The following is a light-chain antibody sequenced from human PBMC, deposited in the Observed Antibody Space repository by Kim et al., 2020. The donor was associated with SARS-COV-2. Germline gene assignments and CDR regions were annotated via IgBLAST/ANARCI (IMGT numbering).Light chain of an antibody. Sequence: VRVSCTGRSSKIGAVYVLPWYPQPPGTAPTLPVYGTSSRPSGGPSRLAGSKAGTSAARAITGLQAEDVAYFYCQTYDSSLSRFYVFGTGTKVTVL. CDR2: GTS. J-gene: IGLJ1*01. CDR3: QTYDSSLSRFYV. V-gene: IGLV1-40*01. CDR1: SSKIGAVYV.